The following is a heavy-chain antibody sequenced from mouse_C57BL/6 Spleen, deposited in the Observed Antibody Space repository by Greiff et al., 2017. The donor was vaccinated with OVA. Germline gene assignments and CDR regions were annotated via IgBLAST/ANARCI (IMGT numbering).Heavy chain of an antibody. CDR1: GFTFSSYA. V-gene: IGHV5-4*01. CDR2: ISDGGSYT. Sequence: EVQGVESGGGLVKPGGSLKLSCAASGFTFSSYAMSWVRQTPEKRLEWVATISDGGSYTYYPDNVKGRFTISRDNAKNNLYLQMSHLKSEDTAMYYCARAQSNPLFITTGFDYWGQGTTLTVSS. J-gene: IGHJ2*01. CDR3: ARAQSNPLFITTGFDY. D-gene: IGHD1-1*01.